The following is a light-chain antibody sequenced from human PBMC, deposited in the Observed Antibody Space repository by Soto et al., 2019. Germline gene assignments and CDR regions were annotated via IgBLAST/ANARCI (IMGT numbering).Light chain of an antibody. J-gene: IGLJ2*01. CDR3: SSYTSSNAHVV. CDR2: DVS. CDR1: NSDVGGHKY. Sequence: QSALTQPASVSGSPGQSISISCAGTNSDVGGHKYVSWYRQNPGKAPKLIIYDVSSRPSGVSDRFSGSKSGNTASLTISGLQAEDEADYYCSSYTSSNAHVVFGGGTKLTVL. V-gene: IGLV2-14*01.